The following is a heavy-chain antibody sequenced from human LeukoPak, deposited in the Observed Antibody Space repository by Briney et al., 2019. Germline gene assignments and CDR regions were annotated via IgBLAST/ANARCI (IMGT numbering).Heavy chain of an antibody. CDR1: GDSVSSNNAA. J-gene: IGHJ6*04. V-gene: IGHV6-1*01. D-gene: IGHD5-12*01. CDR2: TYYRTKWYN. CDR3: ARGVGGYDLSFYYYGMDV. Sequence: SQTLSLTCAISGDSVSSNNAAWNWIRRSPSRGLEWLGRTYYRTKWYNDYAVPVKSRITINPDTSKNQFSLQLNSVTPEDTAVYYCARGVGGYDLSFYYYGMDVWGKGTTVTVSS.